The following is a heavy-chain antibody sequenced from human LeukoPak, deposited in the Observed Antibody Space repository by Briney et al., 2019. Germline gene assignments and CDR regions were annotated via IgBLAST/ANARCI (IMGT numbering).Heavy chain of an antibody. V-gene: IGHV3-23*01. J-gene: IGHJ3*02. Sequence: GGSLRLSCAASGFTVSGNYMSWVRQAPGKGLEWVSAISGSGGSTYYADSVKGRFTISRDNSKNTLYLQMNSLRAEDTAVYYCAKRYSYGHDAFDIWGQGTMVTVSS. CDR2: ISGSGGST. CDR3: AKRYSYGHDAFDI. CDR1: GFTVSGNY. D-gene: IGHD5-18*01.